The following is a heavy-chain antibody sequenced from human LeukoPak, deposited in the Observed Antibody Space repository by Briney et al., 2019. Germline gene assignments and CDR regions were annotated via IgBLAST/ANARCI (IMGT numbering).Heavy chain of an antibody. D-gene: IGHD1/OR15-1a*01. CDR2: IYHSGST. CDR3: ARDPQQGGFDY. V-gene: IGHV4-30-2*01. Sequence: PSETLSLTCTVSGGSISSGGYYWSWIRQPPGKGLEWIGYIYHSGSTYYNPSLKSRVTISVDRSKNQFSLKLSSVTAADTAVYYCARDPQQGGFDYWGQGTLVTVSS. CDR1: GGSISSGGYY. J-gene: IGHJ4*02.